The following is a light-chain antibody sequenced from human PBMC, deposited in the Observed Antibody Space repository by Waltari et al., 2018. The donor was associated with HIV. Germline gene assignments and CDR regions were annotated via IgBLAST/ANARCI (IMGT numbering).Light chain of an antibody. CDR1: QNIGGN. CDR2: GAS. Sequence: EIVMTQSPATLSVSAGERATLSCRASQNIGGNLAWYHQRHGQPPRLLVYGASSREPGIPARFSGRGSGTEFTLTSSSLESDDSAVYYCQQYLDWPPWTFGQGTKV. CDR3: QQYLDWPPWT. V-gene: IGKV3D-15*01. J-gene: IGKJ1*01.